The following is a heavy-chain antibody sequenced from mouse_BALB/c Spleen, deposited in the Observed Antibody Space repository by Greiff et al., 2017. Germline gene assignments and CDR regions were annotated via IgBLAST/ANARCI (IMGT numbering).Heavy chain of an antibody. D-gene: IGHD2-3*01. J-gene: IGHJ3*01. Sequence: EVKLVESGGGLVQPGGSLRLSCATSGFTFSDFYMEWVRQPPGKRLEWIAASRNKANDYTTEYSASVKGRFIVSRDTSQSILYLQMNALRAEDTAIYYCARAPYDGYYAWFAYWGQGTLVTVSA. V-gene: IGHV7-1*02. CDR2: SRNKANDYTT. CDR3: ARAPYDGYYAWFAY. CDR1: GFTFSDFY.